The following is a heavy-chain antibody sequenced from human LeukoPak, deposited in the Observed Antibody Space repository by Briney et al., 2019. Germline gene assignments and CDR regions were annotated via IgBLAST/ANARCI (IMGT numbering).Heavy chain of an antibody. CDR1: GFTFSSYN. V-gene: IGHV3-21*04. CDR2: ITSGSSYI. Sequence: PGGSLRLSCAASGFTFSSYNMNWVRQAPGKGLEWVSSITSGSSYIYYADSVKGRFTISRDNAKNSLYLQMNSLRAEDTAVYYCAKGPWLAYPYYFDYWGQGTLVTVSS. CDR3: AKGPWLAYPYYFDY. D-gene: IGHD6-19*01. J-gene: IGHJ4*02.